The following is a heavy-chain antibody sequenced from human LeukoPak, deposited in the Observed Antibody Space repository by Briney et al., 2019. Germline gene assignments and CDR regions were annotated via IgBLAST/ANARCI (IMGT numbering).Heavy chain of an antibody. J-gene: IGHJ4*02. D-gene: IGHD6-13*01. CDR2: ISYDGSNK. Sequence: GGSLRLSCAASGFTASNNYMSWVRQAPGKGLEWVAVISYDGSNKYYADSVKGRFTISRDNSKNTLYLQMNSLRAEDTAVYYCARAEYSSSWYPGYWGQGTLVTVSS. CDR1: GFTASNNY. CDR3: ARAEYSSSWYPGY. V-gene: IGHV3-30*03.